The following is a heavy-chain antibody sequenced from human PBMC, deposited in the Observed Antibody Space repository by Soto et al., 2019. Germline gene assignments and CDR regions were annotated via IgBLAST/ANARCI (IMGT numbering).Heavy chain of an antibody. J-gene: IGHJ4*02. V-gene: IGHV4-39*07. CDR1: GGSISSSSYY. CDR2: IYYSGST. D-gene: IGHD5-18*01. CDR3: ALYSYGLLDY. Sequence: PSETLSLTCTVSGGSISSSSYYWGWIRQPPGKGLEWIGSIYYSGSTYYNPSLKSRVTISVDTSKNQFSLKLSSVTAADTAVYYCALYSYGLLDYWGQGTLVTVSS.